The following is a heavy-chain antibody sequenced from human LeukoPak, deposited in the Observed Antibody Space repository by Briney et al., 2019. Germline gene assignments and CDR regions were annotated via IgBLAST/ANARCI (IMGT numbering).Heavy chain of an antibody. CDR1: GFTISSYS. CDR3: ARHSPITFGGVIATYFDY. Sequence: PGGSLRLSCAASGFTISSYSMNWVRQAPGKGLEWISYIDSDTYGNTIYYPHTVKGRFTISRDNVKNSLYLQMDSLRDEDTAVYYCARHSPITFGGVIATYFDYWGQGTLVTVSS. CDR2: IDSDTYGNTI. V-gene: IGHV3-48*02. D-gene: IGHD3-16*02. J-gene: IGHJ4*02.